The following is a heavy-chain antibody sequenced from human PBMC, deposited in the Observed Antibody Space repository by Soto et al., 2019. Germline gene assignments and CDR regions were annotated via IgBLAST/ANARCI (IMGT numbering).Heavy chain of an antibody. J-gene: IGHJ6*02. Sequence: EVQLVESGGGLVKPGGSLRLSCAASGFTFSTYSINWVRQAPGKGLEWVASITSSGDYIYYADSVKGRFTISRDNAQNSLFLQMNSLRPEDTAVYFCARDSHNRQQGMEVWGHGTTVTVSS. CDR3: ARDSHNRQQGMEV. CDR1: GFTFSTYS. V-gene: IGHV3-21*01. CDR2: ITSSGDYI.